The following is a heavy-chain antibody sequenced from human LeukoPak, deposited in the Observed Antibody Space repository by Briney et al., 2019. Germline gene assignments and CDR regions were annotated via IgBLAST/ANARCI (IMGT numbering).Heavy chain of an antibody. Sequence: ASVKVSCKASGGTFSSYAISWVRQAPGQGFEWMGGIIPIFGTANYAQKFQGRVTITADESTSTAYMELSSLRSEDTAVYYCAKRIAVAGDDYYYGMDVWGQGTTVTVSS. J-gene: IGHJ6*02. D-gene: IGHD6-19*01. CDR1: GGTFSSYA. V-gene: IGHV1-69*13. CDR2: IIPIFGTA. CDR3: AKRIAVAGDDYYYGMDV.